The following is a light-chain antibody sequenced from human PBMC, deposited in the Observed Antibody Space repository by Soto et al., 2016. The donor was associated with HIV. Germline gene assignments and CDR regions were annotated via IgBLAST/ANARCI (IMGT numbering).Light chain of an antibody. CDR2: KTS. V-gene: IGKV1-5*03. CDR3: LQHNTYPRT. J-gene: IGKJ1*01. Sequence: DIQMTQFPSTLSASIGDRVTITCRASQSVSVWLAWYQQKPGKAPNLLIFKTSTLEVGVPSRFSGSGSGTDFTLTLSSVRAEDFATYYCLQHNTYPRTFGQGTRVDVK. CDR1: QSVSVW.